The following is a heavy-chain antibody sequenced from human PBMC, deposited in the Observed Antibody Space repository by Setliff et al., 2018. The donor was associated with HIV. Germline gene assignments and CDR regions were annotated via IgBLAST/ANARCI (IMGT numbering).Heavy chain of an antibody. V-gene: IGHV1-69*02. D-gene: IGHD2-2*01. Sequence: SVKVSCKASRSTFNSHTINWVRQAPGQGLDWMGRIIPILGVANYAQRFQGKVTITADKSTSTAYMELSSLRSEDTAVYYCASTSSTKTLPDAFDIWGQGTMVTVSS. CDR1: RSTFNSHT. CDR3: ASTSSTKTLPDAFDI. CDR2: IIPILGVA. J-gene: IGHJ3*02.